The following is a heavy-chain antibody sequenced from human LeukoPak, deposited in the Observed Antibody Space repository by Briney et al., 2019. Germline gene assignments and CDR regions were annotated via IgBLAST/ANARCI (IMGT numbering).Heavy chain of an antibody. CDR1: GFTFSNAW. CDR3: LYFWSGSSLVDY. V-gene: IGHV3-15*01. Sequence: PGGSLRLSCAASGFTFSNAWMSWVRQAPGKGLELVGRIKSKTDGGTTDYAAPVKGRFSISRDDSKNTLYLEMYSLKTEDTAMYYCLYFWSGSSLVDYWGQGTLVTVSS. CDR2: IKSKTDGGTT. J-gene: IGHJ4*02. D-gene: IGHD3-3*01.